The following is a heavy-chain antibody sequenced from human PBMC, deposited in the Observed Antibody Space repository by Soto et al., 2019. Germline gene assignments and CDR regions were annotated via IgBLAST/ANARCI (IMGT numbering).Heavy chain of an antibody. CDR2: ISTYNGNT. D-gene: IGHD5-12*01. CDR3: ATTTSGYWGPPSSY. Sequence: QVQLVQSGPEVKKPGASVKVSCKASGYRFNNYGVNWVRQAPGQGLEWMGWISTYNGNTDYGQRFQGRVTMTTDISTSTAYMEVRSLTSDASAIYYCATTTSGYWGPPSSYWGQGSRVSVTS. V-gene: IGHV1-18*01. CDR1: GYRFNNYG. J-gene: IGHJ4*02.